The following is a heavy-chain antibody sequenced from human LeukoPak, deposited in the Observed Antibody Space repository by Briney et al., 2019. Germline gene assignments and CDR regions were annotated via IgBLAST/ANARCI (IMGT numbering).Heavy chain of an antibody. CDR2: IYPGDSDT. J-gene: IGHJ2*01. Sequence: GESLKISCKGSGYSFTSYWIGWVRQMPGKGLEWMGIIYPGDSDTRYSTSFQGQVTISADKSISTAYLQWSSLKASDTAMYYCARQGYYYGSGSYYLGWYFDLWGRGTLVTVSS. CDR1: GYSFTSYW. CDR3: ARQGYYYGSGSYYLGWYFDL. D-gene: IGHD3-10*01. V-gene: IGHV5-51*01.